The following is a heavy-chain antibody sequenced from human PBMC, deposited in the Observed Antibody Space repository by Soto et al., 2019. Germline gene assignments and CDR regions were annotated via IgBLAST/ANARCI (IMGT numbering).Heavy chain of an antibody. J-gene: IGHJ4*02. CDR1: GFTFSGSS. CDR3: ARDIGEMSAF. D-gene: IGHD3-10*01. Sequence: GGSLRLSCTGSGFTFSGSSMTWVRQGPGKGLGWVASISIITSYIYFADSPKGRFTISRDNAKNSLYLQMNSLRDEATAVYYCARDIGEMSAFWGQGTQVTVSS. V-gene: IGHV3-21*06. CDR2: ISIITSYI.